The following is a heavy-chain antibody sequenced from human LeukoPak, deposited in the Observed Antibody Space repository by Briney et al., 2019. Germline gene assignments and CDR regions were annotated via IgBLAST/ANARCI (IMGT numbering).Heavy chain of an antibody. J-gene: IGHJ4*02. D-gene: IGHD2-8*02. Sequence: ASVRVSCKASGDTFIGYYMHWVRQAPGQGLEWMGWMNLNSGDTNYAQKFQGRVTMTRDTSISTAYMELSSLRSDDTAVYYCARDPGGFKIDYWGQGTLVTVSP. CDR3: ARDPGGFKIDY. V-gene: IGHV1-2*02. CDR2: MNLNSGDT. CDR1: GDTFIGYY.